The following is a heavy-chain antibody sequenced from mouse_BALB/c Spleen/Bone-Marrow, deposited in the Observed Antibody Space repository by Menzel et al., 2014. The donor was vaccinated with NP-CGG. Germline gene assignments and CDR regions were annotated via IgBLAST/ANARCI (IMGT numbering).Heavy chain of an antibody. CDR3: TRRAAYYFDY. Sequence: QVQLQQSGAELARPGASVKMSCKASGYTFTSYPMNWVKQRPGQGLEWIGYINPSSGYSNYNQKFKDKATLTADKSSSTAYMQLSSLTSEDSAVYYCTRRAAYYFDYWGQGTTPTVSS. D-gene: IGHD3-3*01. CDR2: INPSSGYS. J-gene: IGHJ2*01. V-gene: IGHV1-4*01. CDR1: GYTFTSYP.